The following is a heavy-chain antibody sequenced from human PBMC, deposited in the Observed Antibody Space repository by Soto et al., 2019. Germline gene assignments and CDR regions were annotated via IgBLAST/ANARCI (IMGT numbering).Heavy chain of an antibody. CDR1: GYSFTNYW. J-gene: IGHJ5*02. CDR3: ARHNRYSSTWFEGWFDP. Sequence: GESLKISCQGSGYSFTNYWVGWVRQIPGRGLGWMGIIHPGDSDTRYSPFFQGQVTISADKSISTAYLQWSSLKASDTAMYYCARHNRYSSTWFEGWFDPWGQGTLVTVSS. V-gene: IGHV5-51*01. D-gene: IGHD6-13*01. CDR2: IHPGDSDT.